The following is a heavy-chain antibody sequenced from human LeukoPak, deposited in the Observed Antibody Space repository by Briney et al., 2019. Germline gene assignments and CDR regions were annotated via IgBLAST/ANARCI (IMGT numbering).Heavy chain of an antibody. CDR3: ARDFLAAGDY. D-gene: IGHD6-13*01. J-gene: IGHJ4*02. Sequence: PGGSLRLSCEASGFIFSSYTMNWIRQAPGKGLEWVASINSGSTNPYYADSVKGRFTISRDDAKKSLYLQMTSLRVEATSVYYCARDFLAAGDYWGQGTLVTVSS. CDR1: GFIFSSYT. V-gene: IGHV3-21*01. CDR2: INSGSTNP.